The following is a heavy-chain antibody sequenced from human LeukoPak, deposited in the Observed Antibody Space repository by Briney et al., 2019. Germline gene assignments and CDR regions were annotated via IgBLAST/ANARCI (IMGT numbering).Heavy chain of an antibody. V-gene: IGHV3-33*01. Sequence: GGSLRLSCAASGFTFSSYGMHWVRQAPGKGLKWVAVIWYDGSNKYYADSVKGRFTISRDNSKNTLHLQMSSLRAEDTAVYYCARELYGADYWGQGTLVTVSS. CDR2: IWYDGSNK. D-gene: IGHD4-17*01. CDR1: GFTFSSYG. J-gene: IGHJ4*02. CDR3: ARELYGADY.